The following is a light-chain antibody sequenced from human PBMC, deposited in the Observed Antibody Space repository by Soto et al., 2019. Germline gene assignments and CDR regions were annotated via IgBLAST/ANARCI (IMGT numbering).Light chain of an antibody. CDR1: QSISDN. CDR2: TAS. V-gene: IGKV3-15*01. Sequence: ETVMTQTPATLSLSPGERATLSCRASQSISDNLAWYQQKPGQAPRLIIYTASIRATGIPARFSGSGSGTEFTLTISSLQSEDSAIYYCQHYNDWPPWTFGQGTKVEIK. J-gene: IGKJ1*01. CDR3: QHYNDWPPWT.